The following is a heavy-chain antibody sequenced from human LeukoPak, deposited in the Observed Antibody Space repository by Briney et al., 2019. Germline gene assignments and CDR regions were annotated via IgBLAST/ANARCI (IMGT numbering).Heavy chain of an antibody. J-gene: IGHJ4*02. CDR1: GGSITGYY. D-gene: IGHD3-22*01. V-gene: IGHV4-4*07. CDR3: AREEFLHEIDSSGYFVY. CDR2: VYSSGVG. Sequence: SETLSLTCTVSGGSITGYYWNWIRQPAGQGLEWLGRVYSSGVGNYNPSLTSRVTMSVGTSKNQSSLRLTSLTAADTAVYYCAREEFLHEIDSSGYFVYWGQGTLVTVSS.